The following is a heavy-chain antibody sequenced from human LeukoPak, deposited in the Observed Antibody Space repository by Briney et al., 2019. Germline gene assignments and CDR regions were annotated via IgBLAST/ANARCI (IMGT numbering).Heavy chain of an antibody. CDR1: GFTFSSYW. D-gene: IGHD3-22*01. J-gene: IGHJ4*02. CDR2: IKSDGSST. CDR3: VRDYYDSSGYLFDY. Sequence: GGSLRLSCAASGFTFSSYWMHRVRQAPGKGLVWVSRIKSDGSSTRYADSVKGRFTISRDNAKNTLFLQLNSLRAEDTAVYYCVRDYYDSSGYLFDYWGQGALVTVSS. V-gene: IGHV3-74*01.